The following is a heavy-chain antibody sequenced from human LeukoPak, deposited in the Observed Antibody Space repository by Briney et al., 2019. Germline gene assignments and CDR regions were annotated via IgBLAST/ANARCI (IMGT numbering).Heavy chain of an antibody. CDR3: AXXXYIAAAQYGY. CDR1: GGSISSYY. D-gene: IGHD6-13*01. Sequence: SETLSLTCTVSGGSISSYYWSWIRQPPGKGLEWIGYIYYSGTTNYNPSLKSRVTISVDTSKNQFSLKLSSVTAADTAVYYCAXXXYIAAAQYGYWGQGTLVTVSS. V-gene: IGHV4-59*01. J-gene: IGHJ4*02. CDR2: IYYSGTT.